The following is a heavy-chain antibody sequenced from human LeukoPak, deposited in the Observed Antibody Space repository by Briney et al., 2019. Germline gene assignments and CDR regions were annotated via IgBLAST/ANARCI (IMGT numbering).Heavy chain of an antibody. CDR1: GGSISSYY. Sequence: PSETLSLTXTVSGGSISSYYWSWIRQPPGKGLEWIGYIYYSGSTNYNPSLKSRVTISVDTSKNQFSLKLSSVTAADTAVYYCARGRRYGFEILDYWGQRTLVTVSS. V-gene: IGHV4-59*01. J-gene: IGHJ4*02. CDR3: ARGRRYGFEILDY. D-gene: IGHD3-3*01. CDR2: IYYSGST.